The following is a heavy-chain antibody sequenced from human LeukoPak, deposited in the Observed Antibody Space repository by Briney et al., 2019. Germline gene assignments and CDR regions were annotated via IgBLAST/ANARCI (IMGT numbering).Heavy chain of an antibody. CDR1: GYTLTELS. CDR2: FDPEDGET. CDR3: ATGVEKYQLLLPPFDY. V-gene: IGHV1-24*01. D-gene: IGHD2-2*01. J-gene: IGHJ4*02. Sequence: ASVKVSCKVSGYTLTELSMHWVRQAPGKGLEWMGGFDPEDGETIYAQKFQGRVTMTEDTSTDTAYMGLSSLRSEDTAVYYCATGVEKYQLLLPPFDYWGQGTLVTGSP.